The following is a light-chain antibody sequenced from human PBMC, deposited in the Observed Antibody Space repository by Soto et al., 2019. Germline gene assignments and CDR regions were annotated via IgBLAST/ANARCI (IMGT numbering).Light chain of an antibody. CDR3: QHYNNWPPWT. V-gene: IGKV3-15*01. Sequence: IVMTQSPVTMSVSPGERATLSCRASQSISTNFAWYQQKPGQAPRLLIYGASTRATGIPARFSGGGSGTEFTLTISSLQSEDVAVYYCQHYNNWPPWTFGQGTKVETK. CDR1: QSISTN. J-gene: IGKJ1*01. CDR2: GAS.